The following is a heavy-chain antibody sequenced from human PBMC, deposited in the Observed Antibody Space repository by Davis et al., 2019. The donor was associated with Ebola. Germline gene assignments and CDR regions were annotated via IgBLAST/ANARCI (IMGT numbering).Heavy chain of an antibody. J-gene: IGHJ5*02. CDR2: INHSGST. Sequence: SQTLSLTCAVYGGSFSGYYWSWIRQPPGKGLEWIGEINHSGSTNYNPSLKSRVTISVDTSKNQFSLKLSSVTAADTAVYYCARGGLRYFDWLLLAGVGFDPWGQGTLVTVSS. CDR3: ARGGLRYFDWLLLAGVGFDP. CDR1: GGSFSGYY. D-gene: IGHD3-9*01. V-gene: IGHV4-34*01.